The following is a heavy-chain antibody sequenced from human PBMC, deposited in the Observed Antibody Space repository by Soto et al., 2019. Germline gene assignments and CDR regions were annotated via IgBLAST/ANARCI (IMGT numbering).Heavy chain of an antibody. CDR1: GCSISSGDYY. CDR3: ASSTVTTSFDY. CDR2: IYYSGST. J-gene: IGHJ4*02. D-gene: IGHD4-17*01. V-gene: IGHV4-30-4*01. Sequence: SSETLPHTCTFSGCSISSGDYYLSWIRQPPGKGLEWIGYIYYSGSTYYNPSLKSRVTISVDTSKNQFSLKLSSVTAADTAVYYCASSTVTTSFDYWGQGTLVTVSS.